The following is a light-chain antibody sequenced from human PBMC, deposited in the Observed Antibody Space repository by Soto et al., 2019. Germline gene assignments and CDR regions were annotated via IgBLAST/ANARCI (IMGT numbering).Light chain of an antibody. V-gene: IGKV1-5*01. CDR1: QSISSW. CDR2: DAS. CDR3: QQYNSYPIA. Sequence: DIPMTQSPSTLSASVGDRVPITCRASQSISSWLAWYQQKPGKAPKLLIYDASSMERGGPSRFSGSGSGTEFTLTSSSLHPDDFATYYCQQYNSYPIAFGQGTRLEIK. J-gene: IGKJ5*01.